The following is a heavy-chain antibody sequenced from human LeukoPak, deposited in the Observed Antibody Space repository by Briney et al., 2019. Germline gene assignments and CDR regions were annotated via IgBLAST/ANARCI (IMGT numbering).Heavy chain of an antibody. Sequence: GASVNVSCKASGYSFTIYSIHWVQQAPGQGLEWMGIINPSGGRTNYAQKLQDRVTMTRDTSTSTVYMELSSLRSEDTAVYLCARERSSVRAFDIRGQGTMVTVSS. CDR2: INPSGGRT. D-gene: IGHD3-22*01. CDR3: ARERSSVRAFDI. CDR1: GYSFTIYS. V-gene: IGHV1-46*01. J-gene: IGHJ3*02.